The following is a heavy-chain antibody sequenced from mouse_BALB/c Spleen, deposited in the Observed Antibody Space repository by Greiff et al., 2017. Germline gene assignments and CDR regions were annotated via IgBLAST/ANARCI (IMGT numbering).Heavy chain of an antibody. J-gene: IGHJ4*01. V-gene: IGHV5-6-5*01. CDR2: ISSGGST. CDR1: GFTFSSYA. D-gene: IGHD2-1*01. Sequence: EVKLVESGGGLVKPGGSLKLSCAASGFTFSSYAMSWVRQTPEKRLEWVASISSGGSTYYPDSVKGRITISRDNARNILYLQMSSLRSEDTAMYYCARGGGNYPHYYAMDYWGQGTSVTVSS. CDR3: ARGGGNYPHYYAMDY.